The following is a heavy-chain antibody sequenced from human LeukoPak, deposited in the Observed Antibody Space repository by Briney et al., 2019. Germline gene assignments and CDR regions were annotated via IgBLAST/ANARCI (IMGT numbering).Heavy chain of an antibody. V-gene: IGHV1-69*04. CDR1: GGTFSSYA. D-gene: IGHD6-19*01. CDR2: IIPILGIA. CDR3: ARTGSNSSGWRLFDY. Sequence: ASVKVSCKASGGTFSSYAISWVRQAPGQGLEWMGRIIPILGIANYAQKFQGRVTITADKSTSTAYMELSSLRSEDTAVYYWARTGSNSSGWRLFDYWGQGTLVTVSS. J-gene: IGHJ4*02.